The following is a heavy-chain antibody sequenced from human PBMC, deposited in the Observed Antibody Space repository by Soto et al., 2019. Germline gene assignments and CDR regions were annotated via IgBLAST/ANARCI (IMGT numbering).Heavy chain of an antibody. D-gene: IGHD2-15*01. CDR3: AGGESGWSPLERMDLDY. CDR2: ISAYNGNT. V-gene: IGHV1-18*01. Sequence: GASVKVSCKASGYTFTSYGISWVRQAPGQGLEWMGWISAYNGNTNYAQKLQGRVTMTTDTSTSTAYMELRSLRSDDTAVYYCAGGESGWSPLERMDLDYGGKGTLVTVSP. J-gene: IGHJ4*02. CDR1: GYTFTSYG.